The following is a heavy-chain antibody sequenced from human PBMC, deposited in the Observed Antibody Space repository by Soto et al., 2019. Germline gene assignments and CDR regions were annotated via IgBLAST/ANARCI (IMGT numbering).Heavy chain of an antibody. J-gene: IGHJ4*02. D-gene: IGHD3-16*01. CDR1: GFTFSSYG. CDR2: ISYDGSNK. Sequence: PGGSLRLSCAASGFTFSSYGMHWVRQAPGKGLEWVAVISYDGSNKYYADSVKGRFTISRDNSKNTLYLQMNSLRAEDTAVYYCAKGGDEFGGVMSFDYWGQGTLVTVSS. V-gene: IGHV3-30*18. CDR3: AKGGDEFGGVMSFDY.